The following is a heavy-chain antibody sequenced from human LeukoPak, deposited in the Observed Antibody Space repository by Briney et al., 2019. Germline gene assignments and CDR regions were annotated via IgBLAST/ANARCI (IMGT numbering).Heavy chain of an antibody. CDR3: ARAPLDSSGNHWGVWFDP. V-gene: IGHV5-51*01. D-gene: IGHD3-22*01. Sequence: GESLKISCKGSGYSFPTYWIGWVRQMPGKGLEWMGIIYPGHSDTKYSPSFQGQVTMSADRSINTAYLQWSSLKASDTAIYYCARAPLDSSGNHWGVWFDPWGQGTLVTVSS. J-gene: IGHJ5*02. CDR1: GYSFPTYW. CDR2: IYPGHSDT.